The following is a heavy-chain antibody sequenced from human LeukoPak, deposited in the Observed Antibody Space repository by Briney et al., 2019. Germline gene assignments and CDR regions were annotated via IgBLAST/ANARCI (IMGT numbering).Heavy chain of an antibody. V-gene: IGHV1-2*02. CDR2: INPNSGGT. Sequence: GASVKVSCKASGYTFTGHYMHWVRQAPGQGLEWMGWINPNSGGTDYAQKFQGRVTMTRDTSISTVNMELRRLRSDDTAVYYCARGRQYCSGGSCYFYYNYGMDVWGQGTTVTVSS. J-gene: IGHJ6*02. D-gene: IGHD2-15*01. CDR3: ARGRQYCSGGSCYFYYNYGMDV. CDR1: GYTFTGHY.